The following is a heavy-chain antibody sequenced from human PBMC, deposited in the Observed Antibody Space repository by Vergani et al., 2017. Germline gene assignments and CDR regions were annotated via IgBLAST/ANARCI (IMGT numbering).Heavy chain of an antibody. D-gene: IGHD3-16*01. J-gene: IGHJ4*02. CDR3: AKVWAAWGFDY. CDR2: IPYDESYT. V-gene: IGHV3-30*18. CDR1: GFRIRNFG. Sequence: QVKLEESGGGVVQPGRSLRLSCAASGFRIRNFGVHWVRQAPGKGLEWVAFIPYDESYTSYADSVKGRFTISRDTSKNTLFLQMNSLREDDAAVYYCAKVWAAWGFDYWGQGTLVTVSS.